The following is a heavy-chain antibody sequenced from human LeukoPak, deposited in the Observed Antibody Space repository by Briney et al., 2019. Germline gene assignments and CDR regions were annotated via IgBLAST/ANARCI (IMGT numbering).Heavy chain of an antibody. J-gene: IGHJ4*02. Sequence: ASVKVSCKASGYTFTSYAMHWVRQAPGQRLEWMGWINAGNGNTKYSQKFQGRVTITRDTSASTAYMELSSLRSEDTAVYYCARSPRIAVAGTDYWGQGTLVTVSS. V-gene: IGHV1-3*01. CDR1: GYTFTSYA. D-gene: IGHD6-19*01. CDR3: ARSPRIAVAGTDY. CDR2: INAGNGNT.